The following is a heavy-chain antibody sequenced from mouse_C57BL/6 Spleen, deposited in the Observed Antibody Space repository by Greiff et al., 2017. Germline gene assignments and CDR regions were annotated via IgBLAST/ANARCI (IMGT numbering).Heavy chain of an antibody. CDR2: ISYSGST. V-gene: IGHV3-8*01. CDR1: GYSIPSDY. J-gene: IGHJ3*01. Sequence: EVKLVESGPGLAKPSQTLSLTCSVTGYSIPSDYWNWIRKFPGNKLEYMGYISYSGSTYYNQSLKSRIAITRDTSKNQYYLQLNSVTTEDTATYYCARSEDYDRVFAYWGQGTLVTVAA. D-gene: IGHD2-4*01. CDR3: ARSEDYDRVFAY.